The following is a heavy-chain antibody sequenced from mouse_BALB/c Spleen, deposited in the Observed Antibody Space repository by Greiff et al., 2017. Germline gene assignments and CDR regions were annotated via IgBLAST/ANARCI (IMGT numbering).Heavy chain of an antibody. J-gene: IGHJ3*01. CDR1: GYTFISYW. CDR2: IYPGDDDT. CDR3: ATTTATFAY. D-gene: IGHD1-2*01. V-gene: IGHV1-80*01. Sequence: QVQLKQSGAELVRPGSSVKISCKASGYTFISYWMNWVKQRPGQGLEWIGQIYPGDDDTNYNGKFKGKATLTADKSSSTAYMQLSSLTSEDSAVYFCATTTATFAYWGQGTLVTVSA.